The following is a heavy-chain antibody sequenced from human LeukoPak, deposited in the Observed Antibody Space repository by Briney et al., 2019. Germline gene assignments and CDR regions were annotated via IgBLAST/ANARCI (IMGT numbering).Heavy chain of an antibody. D-gene: IGHD3-22*01. CDR2: IRSKANSYAT. Sequence: GGSLRLSCAASGFTFSGSAMHWVRQASGKGLEWVGRIRSKANSYATAYAASVKGRFTISRDDSKNTAYLQMNSLKTEDTAVYHCTTNDYYYDSSGYYYVDYWGQGTLVTVSS. V-gene: IGHV3-73*01. CDR1: GFTFSGSA. CDR3: TTNDYYYDSSGYYYVDY. J-gene: IGHJ4*02.